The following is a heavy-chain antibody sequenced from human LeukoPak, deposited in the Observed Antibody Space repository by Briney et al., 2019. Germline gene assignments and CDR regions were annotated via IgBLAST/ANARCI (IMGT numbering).Heavy chain of an antibody. CDR2: IYYSGST. CDR3: ARHGYSGYSYYFDY. Sequence: PSETLPLTCTVSGGSISSSSYYWGCIRQPPGKGLEWIGSIYYSGSTYYNPSLKSRVTISVDTSKNQFSLKLSSVTAADTAVYYCARHGYSGYSYYFDYWGQGTLVTVSS. J-gene: IGHJ4*02. D-gene: IGHD5-12*01. CDR1: GGSISSSSYY. V-gene: IGHV4-39*01.